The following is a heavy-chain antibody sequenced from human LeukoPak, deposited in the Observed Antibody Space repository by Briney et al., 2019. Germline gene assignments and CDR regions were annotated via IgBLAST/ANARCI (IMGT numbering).Heavy chain of an antibody. CDR1: GFTFSSYS. V-gene: IGHV3-21*01. D-gene: IGHD3-3*01. Sequence: GGSLRLSCAASGFTFSSYSMNWVRQAPGKGLEWVSSISSSGSSYIYYADSVKGRFTISRDNAKNSLYLQMNSLRAEDTAVYYCARDEDDFWSGYLYFLNWGQGTLVTVSS. CDR3: ARDEDDFWSGYLYFLN. J-gene: IGHJ4*02. CDR2: ISSSGSSYI.